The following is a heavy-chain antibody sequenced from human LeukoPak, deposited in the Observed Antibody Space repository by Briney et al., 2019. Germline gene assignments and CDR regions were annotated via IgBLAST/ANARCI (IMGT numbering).Heavy chain of an antibody. CDR2: INTNTGNP. V-gene: IGHV7-4-1*02. D-gene: IGHD1-26*01. CDR1: GYTFSGYY. J-gene: IGHJ6*03. Sequence: ASVKVSCKASGYTFSGYYTHWLRQAPGQGLEWMGWINTNTGNPTYAQGFTGRFVFSLETSVSTSYLQISSLKAEDTAVYYCARGRGSSARLGYYYYYIDVWGKGTTVTVSS. CDR3: ARGRGSSARLGYYYYYIDV.